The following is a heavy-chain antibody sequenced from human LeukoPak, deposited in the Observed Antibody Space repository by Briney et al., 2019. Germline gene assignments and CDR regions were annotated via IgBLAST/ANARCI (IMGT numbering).Heavy chain of an antibody. CDR1: GFTFSSYA. V-gene: IGHV1-69*01. CDR3: ARSTYYYDSSGRNFHDY. Sequence: GGSLRLSCAASGFTFSSYAISWVRQAPGQGLEWMGGIIPIFGTANYAQKFQGRVTITADESTSTAYMELSSLRSEDTAVYYCARSTYYYDSSGRNFHDYWGQGTLVTVSS. J-gene: IGHJ4*02. D-gene: IGHD3-22*01. CDR2: IIPIFGTA.